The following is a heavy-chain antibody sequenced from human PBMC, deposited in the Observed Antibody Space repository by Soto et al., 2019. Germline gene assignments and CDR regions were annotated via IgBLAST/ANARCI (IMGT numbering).Heavy chain of an antibody. Sequence: ASVKVSCKASGYTFTGYYMHWVRQAPGQGLEWMGWINPNSGGTNYAQKFQGRVTMTRDTSISTAYMELSRLRSDDTAVYYCARVLEAVAETDAFEIWGQGKMVIV. V-gene: IGHV1-2*02. D-gene: IGHD6-19*01. CDR3: ARVLEAVAETDAFEI. CDR1: GYTFTGYY. J-gene: IGHJ3*02. CDR2: INPNSGGT.